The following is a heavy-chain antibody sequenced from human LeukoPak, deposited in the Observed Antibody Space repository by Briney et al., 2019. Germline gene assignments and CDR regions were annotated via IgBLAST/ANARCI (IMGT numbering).Heavy chain of an antibody. Sequence: PGGSLRLSCAASGFTFSSYGMHWVRQAPGKGLEWVAVISYDGSNKYYADSVKGRITISRDNSKNTLYLQMNSLRAEDTAVYYCAKGGDLDYWGQGTLVTVSS. V-gene: IGHV3-30*18. CDR1: GFTFSSYG. CDR2: ISYDGSNK. CDR3: AKGGDLDY. J-gene: IGHJ4*02. D-gene: IGHD3-10*01.